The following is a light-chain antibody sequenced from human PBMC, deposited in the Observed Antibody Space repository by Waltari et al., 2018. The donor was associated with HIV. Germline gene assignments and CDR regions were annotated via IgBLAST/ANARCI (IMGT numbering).Light chain of an antibody. CDR2: EDT. V-gene: IGLV3-10*01. J-gene: IGLJ2*01. CDR3: YSTDSTGTQRV. Sequence: SYELTQPPSVSVSPGQTARITCSGDSLSRKYVYWFQQRSGQAPVLLIYEDTKRPSEIPERFSGSTSGAMATLTINGAQVEDGGDYYCYSTDSTGTQRVFGGGTKVTVL. CDR1: SLSRKY.